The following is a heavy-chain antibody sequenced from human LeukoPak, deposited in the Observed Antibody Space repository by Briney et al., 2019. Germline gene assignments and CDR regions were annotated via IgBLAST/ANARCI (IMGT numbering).Heavy chain of an antibody. CDR1: GFTFSNYS. CDR2: ISSSSSHI. CDR3: ARLSAYYYGSYFYYYMDV. Sequence: GGSLRLSCAASGFTFSNYSMNWVRQAPGKGLEWVSFISSSSSHIYYVDSVKGRFTISRDNAKNSLYLQMNSLRAEDTALYYCARLSAYYYGSYFYYYMDVWGKGTTVTVSS. V-gene: IGHV3-21*01. D-gene: IGHD3-10*01. J-gene: IGHJ6*03.